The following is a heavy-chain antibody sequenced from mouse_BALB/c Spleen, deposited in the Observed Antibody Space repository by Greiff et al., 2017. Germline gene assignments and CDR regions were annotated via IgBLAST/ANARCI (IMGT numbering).Heavy chain of an antibody. CDR3: ATMTDSSGYGEFAY. CDR2: ISYSGST. D-gene: IGHD3-2*01. J-gene: IGHJ3*01. Sequence: EVQVVESGPSLVKPSQTLSLTCSVTGDSITSGYWNWIRKFPGNKLEYMGYISYSGSTYYNPSLKSRISITRDTSKNQYYLQLNSVTTEDTATYYCATMTDSSGYGEFAYWGQGTLVTVSA. CDR1: GDSITSGY. V-gene: IGHV3-8*02.